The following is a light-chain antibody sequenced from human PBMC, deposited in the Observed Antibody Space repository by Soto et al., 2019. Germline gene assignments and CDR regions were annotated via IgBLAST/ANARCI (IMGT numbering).Light chain of an antibody. CDR3: QQYGSSPPLT. CDR2: GAS. V-gene: IGKV3-20*01. Sequence: EMVLTQSPGTLSLSPGERATLSCRASQSVSSSYLAWYQQKPGQAPRLLIYGASSRATGIPDRFSGSGSGTDFTHTISRLEPEDFAVYYCQQYGSSPPLTFGGGTKVEIK. J-gene: IGKJ4*01. CDR1: QSVSSSY.